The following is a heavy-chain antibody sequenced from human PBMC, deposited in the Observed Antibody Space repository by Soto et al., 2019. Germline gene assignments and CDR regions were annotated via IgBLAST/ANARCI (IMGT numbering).Heavy chain of an antibody. Sequence: SETLSLTCTVSGDSISSGGYYWSWIRQHPGKGLEWIGYIYDNGGAYYSPSLKGRVVISVDRSENQFSLRLSSVTAADTAVYYCTRLETDYWGQGTLVTVSS. CDR1: GDSISSGGYY. J-gene: IGHJ4*02. CDR3: TRLETDY. CDR2: IYDNGGA. V-gene: IGHV4-31*03.